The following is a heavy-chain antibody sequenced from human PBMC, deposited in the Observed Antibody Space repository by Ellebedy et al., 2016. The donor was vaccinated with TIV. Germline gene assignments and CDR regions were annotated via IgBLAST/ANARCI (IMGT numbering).Heavy chain of an antibody. CDR2: MKPGSGNT. CDR1: GYTFTDYD. V-gene: IGHV1-8*01. D-gene: IGHD3/OR15-3a*01. Sequence: AASVKVSCKASGYTFTDYDINWVRHATGQGLAYLGWMKPGSGNTGYAQKFEGRVTMTRNTSTSTAYMELSSLRSDDTAVYYCVVGLFHPWGQGTLVSVSS. CDR3: VVGLFHP. J-gene: IGHJ5*02.